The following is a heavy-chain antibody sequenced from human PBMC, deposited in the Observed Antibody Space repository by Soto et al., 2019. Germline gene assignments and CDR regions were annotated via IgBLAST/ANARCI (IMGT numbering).Heavy chain of an antibody. V-gene: IGHV1-69*13. Sequence: SVKVSCKASGGTFNNYPITWVRQAPGEGLEWMGGSIPIFGTANYAQKFQGRVTISVDESTSTAYMELSSLRSEDTAVYYCARGSVGDWNVEVEIGYYYYVMDVWGQGTTVTVSS. CDR2: SIPIFGTA. CDR3: ARGSVGDWNVEVEIGYYYYVMDV. J-gene: IGHJ6*02. CDR1: GGTFNNYP. D-gene: IGHD1-1*01.